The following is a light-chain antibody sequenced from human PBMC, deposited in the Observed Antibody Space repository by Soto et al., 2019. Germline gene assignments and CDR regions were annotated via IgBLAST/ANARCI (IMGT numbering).Light chain of an antibody. CDR2: KIS. CDR3: MQASPLPYT. CDR1: HSLLNDDGNTY. V-gene: IGKV2-24*01. J-gene: IGKJ2*01. Sequence: DIVLTQTPLSSPVTLGESASISCRSSHSLLNDDGNTYLSWLQQRPGQPLRLLIYKISNRYSGVPDRFSGSGAETDFTLKISRVDVEDLGVYYCMQASPLPYTFGQGTKLEIK.